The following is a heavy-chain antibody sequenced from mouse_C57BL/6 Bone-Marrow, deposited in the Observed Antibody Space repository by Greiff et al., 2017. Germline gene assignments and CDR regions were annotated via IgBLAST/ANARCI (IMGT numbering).Heavy chain of an antibody. CDR1: GFNIKSSF. Sequence: EVQLQQSVAELVRPGASVTLSCTASGFNIKSSFMHWVKQRPEQGLEWIGRIDPASGNTKYAPKFQGKATITADTSSNTAYLQLSSLTSEDTAIYCCAEGYFDYWGQGTTLTVSS. CDR2: IDPASGNT. J-gene: IGHJ2*01. CDR3: AEGYFDY. V-gene: IGHV14-3*01.